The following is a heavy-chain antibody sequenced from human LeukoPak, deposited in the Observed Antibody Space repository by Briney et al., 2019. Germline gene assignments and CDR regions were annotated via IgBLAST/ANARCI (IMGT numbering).Heavy chain of an antibody. D-gene: IGHD2-2*01. CDR2: ISGSGGST. CDR3: AKAQYCSSTSCFASDAFDI. CDR1: GFTFSSYA. Sequence: GGSLRLSCAASGFTFSSYAMSWVRQAPGKGLEWVPAISGSGGSTYYADSVKGRFTISRDNSKNTLYLQMNSLRAEDTAVYYCAKAQYCSSTSCFASDAFDIWGQGTMVTVSS. J-gene: IGHJ3*02. V-gene: IGHV3-23*01.